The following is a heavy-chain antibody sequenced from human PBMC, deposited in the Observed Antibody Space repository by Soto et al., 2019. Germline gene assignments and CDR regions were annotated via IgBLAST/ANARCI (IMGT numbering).Heavy chain of an antibody. CDR3: ARGEPGYYDFWSGYLIPYYFDY. CDR1: GGSFSGYY. D-gene: IGHD3-3*01. J-gene: IGHJ4*02. V-gene: IGHV4-34*01. Sequence: QVQLQQWGAGLLKPSETLSLTCAVYGGSFSGYYWSWIRQPPGKGLEWIGEINHSGSTNYNPSLKSRVPISVDTSKNQFSLKLSSVTAADTAVYYCARGEPGYYDFWSGYLIPYYFDYWGQGTLVTVSS. CDR2: INHSGST.